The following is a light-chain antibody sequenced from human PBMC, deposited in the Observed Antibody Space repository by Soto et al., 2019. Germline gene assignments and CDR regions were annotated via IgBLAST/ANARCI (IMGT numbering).Light chain of an antibody. V-gene: IGKV3-11*01. J-gene: IGKJ1*01. CDR1: QSVSSY. CDR3: QQRSNWPPS. Sequence: EIVLPQSPATLSLSLVERATLSCMASQSVSSYLAWYQQKPGQAPRLLIYDASNRATGIPARFSGSGSGTDFTLTISSLEPEDFAVYYCQQRSNWPPSFGQGTKVDIK. CDR2: DAS.